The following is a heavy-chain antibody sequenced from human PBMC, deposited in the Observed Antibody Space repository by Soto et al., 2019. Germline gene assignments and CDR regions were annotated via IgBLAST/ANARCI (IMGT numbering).Heavy chain of an antibody. CDR1: GGSFSGYY. D-gene: IGHD3-10*01. CDR2: INHSGST. V-gene: IGHV4-34*01. Sequence: SETLSLTCAVYGGSFSGYYWSWIRQPPGKGLEWIGEINHSGSTNYNPSPKSRVTISVDTSKNQFSLKLSSVTAADTAVYYCARGRDYYGSGSYYLTFFDYWGQGTLVTVSS. J-gene: IGHJ4*02. CDR3: ARGRDYYGSGSYYLTFFDY.